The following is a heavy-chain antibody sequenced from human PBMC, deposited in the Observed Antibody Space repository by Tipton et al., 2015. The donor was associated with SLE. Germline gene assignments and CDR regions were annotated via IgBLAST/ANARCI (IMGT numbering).Heavy chain of an antibody. J-gene: IGHJ4*02. D-gene: IGHD3-10*01. CDR1: GGSISSYY. CDR3: ARGLAMVRGDSMDY. CDR2: ICSSGST. Sequence: TLSLTCTVSGGSISSYYWSWIRQPPGKGLEWIGYICSSGSTNYNPSLKSRVTISVDTSKNQFSLKLSSVTAADTAVYYCARGLAMVRGDSMDYWGQGTLVTVSS. V-gene: IGHV4-4*08.